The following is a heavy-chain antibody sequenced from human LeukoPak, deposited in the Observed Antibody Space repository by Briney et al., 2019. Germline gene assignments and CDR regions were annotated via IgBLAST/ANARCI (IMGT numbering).Heavy chain of an antibody. J-gene: IGHJ4*02. CDR3: AKGAAYSSGSGIYS. CDR2: ISWDGSST. Sequence: GGSLRLSCAASGFTFDDYTMHWVRQAPGKGLEWVSLISWDGSSTCYADSVEGRFTISRDNSKNSLYLQMNSLRTEDTALYYCAKGAAYSSGSGIYSWGQGTLVTVSS. CDR1: GFTFDDYT. D-gene: IGHD6-25*01. V-gene: IGHV3-43*01.